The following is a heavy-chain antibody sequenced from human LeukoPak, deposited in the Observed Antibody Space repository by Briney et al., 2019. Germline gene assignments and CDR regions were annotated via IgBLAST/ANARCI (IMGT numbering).Heavy chain of an antibody. V-gene: IGHV3-7*01. CDR1: GFTFSSYA. J-gene: IGHJ4*02. CDR3: ARVVYFYLCYFDY. D-gene: IGHD2/OR15-2a*01. CDR2: IKQDGSEK. Sequence: PGGSLRLSCAASGFTFSSYAMSWVRQAPGKGLEWVANIKQDGSEKYYVDSVKGRFTISRDNAKNSLYLQMNSLRAEDTAVYYCARVVYFYLCYFDYWGQGTLVTVSS.